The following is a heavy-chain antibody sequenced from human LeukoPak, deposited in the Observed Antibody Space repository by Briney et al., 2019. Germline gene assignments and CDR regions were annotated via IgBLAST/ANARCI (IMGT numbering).Heavy chain of an antibody. CDR2: INHSGST. D-gene: IGHD3-22*01. Sequence: SETLSLTCAVYGGSFSGYYWSWIRQPPGKGLEWIGEINHSGSTNYNPSLKSRVTISVDTSKNQFSLKLSYVTAADTAVYYCARATGYYYDSSGYYEWGQGTLVTASS. CDR1: GGSFSGYY. J-gene: IGHJ4*02. V-gene: IGHV4-34*01. CDR3: ARATGYYYDSSGYYE.